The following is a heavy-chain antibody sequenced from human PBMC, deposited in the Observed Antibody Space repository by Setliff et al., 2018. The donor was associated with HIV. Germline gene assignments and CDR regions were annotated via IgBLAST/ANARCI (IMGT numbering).Heavy chain of an antibody. CDR3: ARDIGKRYYGSGSYPEESDF. D-gene: IGHD3-10*01. Sequence: ASVKVSCKASRYTFTSYAIHWVRQAPGQRLEWMGWINAGDGNTKYSEKFQDRVTITSDTSASTVYMDLSSLKSEDTAVYYCARDIGKRYYGSGSYPEESDFWGQGTMVTVSS. V-gene: IGHV1-3*01. CDR2: INAGDGNT. CDR1: RYTFTSYA. J-gene: IGHJ4*02.